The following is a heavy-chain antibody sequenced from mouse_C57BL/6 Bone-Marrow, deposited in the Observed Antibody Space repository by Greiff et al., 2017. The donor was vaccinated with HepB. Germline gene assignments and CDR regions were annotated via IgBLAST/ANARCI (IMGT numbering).Heavy chain of an antibody. CDR2: ISSGSSTI. D-gene: IGHD1-1*01. J-gene: IGHJ3*01. CDR3: ARPHYYGSSYVGFAY. V-gene: IGHV5-17*01. Sequence: DVMLVESGGGLVKPGGSLKLSCAASGFTFSDYGMHWVRQAPEKGLEWVAYISSGSSTIYYADTVKGRFTISRDNAKNTLFLQMTSLRSEDTAMYYCARPHYYGSSYVGFAYWGQGTLVTVSA. CDR1: GFTFSDYG.